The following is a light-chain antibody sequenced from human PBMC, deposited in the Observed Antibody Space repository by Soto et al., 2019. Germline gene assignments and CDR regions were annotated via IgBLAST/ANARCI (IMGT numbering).Light chain of an antibody. CDR2: SVS. V-gene: IGLV2-14*01. CDR3: ISYTVSRSYV. Sequence: QSVLTQPASVSGSPGQSITITGSGTSSDIGAYDHVAWFQQFTGKTPKLVIYSVSNRPSGVSYRFSGSKSGNTASLTISGLQADDEADYYCISYTVSRSYVFGPGTKVTVL. J-gene: IGLJ1*01. CDR1: SSDIGAYDH.